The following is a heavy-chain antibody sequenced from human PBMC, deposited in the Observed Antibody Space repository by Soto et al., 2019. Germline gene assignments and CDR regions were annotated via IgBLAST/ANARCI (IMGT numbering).Heavy chain of an antibody. V-gene: IGHV3-53*02. J-gene: IGHJ6*02. CDR2: IYSGGST. D-gene: IGHD2-15*01. Sequence: EVQVVESGGGLIQPGGSRTLSCAVSGFTVSNEYVNWVRQAPGKGLEWVSVIYSGGSTYYADSVKGRFTISRDNSKNSVHLQMNSLTADDTAVYYCARGRWYGLDVWGQGTTVLVSS. CDR3: ARGRWYGLDV. CDR1: GFTVSNEY.